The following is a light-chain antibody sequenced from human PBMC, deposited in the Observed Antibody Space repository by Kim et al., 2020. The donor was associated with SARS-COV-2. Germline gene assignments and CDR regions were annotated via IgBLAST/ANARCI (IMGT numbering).Light chain of an antibody. V-gene: IGKV3-15*01. J-gene: IGKJ5*01. CDR2: DAS. Sequence: VSPGRGVTLSSRASQTVGRNLAWYQQKPGQAPRLLIYDASTGATGVPGRFTGSGSGTEFSLTISSLQSEDVAIYHCQQYSDKISFGQGTRLEIK. CDR1: QTVGRN. CDR3: QQYSDKIS.